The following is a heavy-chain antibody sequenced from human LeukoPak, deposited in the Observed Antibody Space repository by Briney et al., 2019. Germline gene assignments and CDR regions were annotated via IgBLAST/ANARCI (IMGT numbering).Heavy chain of an antibody. Sequence: GGSLRLSCAASGLTVSSNYMSWVRQAPGKGLEWVSYISDSSSITYYADSVKGRFTISRDNAKNSLSLQLNSLRDEDTAVYFCAKVIRGGYGMDVWGQGTTVTVSS. CDR1: GLTVSSNY. V-gene: IGHV3-48*02. D-gene: IGHD3-10*01. CDR2: ISDSSSIT. CDR3: AKVIRGGYGMDV. J-gene: IGHJ6*02.